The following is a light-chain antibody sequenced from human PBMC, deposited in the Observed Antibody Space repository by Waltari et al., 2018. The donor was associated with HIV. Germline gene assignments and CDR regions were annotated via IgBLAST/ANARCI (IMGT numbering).Light chain of an antibody. CDR2: EVS. Sequence: QSALTQPASVSGSPGQSLTIPCTGTIRDVGGYTLFSWYQQHPGKAPKLMIYEVSKRPSGVSNRFSGSKSGNTASLTISGLQAEDEADYYCCAYAGSTTYVIFGGGTKLTVL. J-gene: IGLJ2*01. CDR3: CAYAGSTTYVI. CDR1: IRDVGGYTL. V-gene: IGLV2-23*02.